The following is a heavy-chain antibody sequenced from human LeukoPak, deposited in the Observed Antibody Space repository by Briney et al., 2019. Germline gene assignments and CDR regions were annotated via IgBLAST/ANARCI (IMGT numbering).Heavy chain of an antibody. CDR2: INHSGST. Sequence: PSETLSLTCAVYGGSFSGYYWSWIRQPPGKGLEWIGEINHSGSTNYNPSLKSRVTISVDTSKNQFSLKLSSVTAADTAVYYCARRYSSAVDIWGQGTMVTVSS. J-gene: IGHJ3*02. D-gene: IGHD6-25*01. CDR3: ARRYSSAVDI. V-gene: IGHV4-34*01. CDR1: GGSFSGYY.